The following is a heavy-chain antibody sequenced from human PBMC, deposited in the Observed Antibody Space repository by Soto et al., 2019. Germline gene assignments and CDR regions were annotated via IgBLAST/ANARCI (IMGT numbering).Heavy chain of an antibody. CDR3: AKAGGSNWYYFDY. D-gene: IGHD6-13*01. CDR1: GFTFSSYA. J-gene: IGHJ4*02. CDR2: ISGSGGST. Sequence: GGSLRLSCAASGFTFSSYAMTWVRQAPGKGLEWVSTISGSGGSTYYADSVKGRFTISRDNSKNTLYLQMNSLRAEDTAVYYCAKAGGSNWYYFDYWGQGTLVTVSS. V-gene: IGHV3-23*01.